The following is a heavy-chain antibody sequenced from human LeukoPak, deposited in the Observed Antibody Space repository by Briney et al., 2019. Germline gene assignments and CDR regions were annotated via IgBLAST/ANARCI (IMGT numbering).Heavy chain of an antibody. Sequence: PGGSLRLSCAASGFTFSSYGMSWVRQAPGKGLEWVSAISGSGGSTYYADSVKGRFTISRDNSKNTLYLQMNSLKTEDTAVYYCARDLGDMLTEGAPWGQGTLVTVSS. CDR2: ISGSGGST. D-gene: IGHD3-9*01. V-gene: IGHV3-23*01. CDR1: GFTFSSYG. J-gene: IGHJ5*02. CDR3: ARDLGDMLTEGAP.